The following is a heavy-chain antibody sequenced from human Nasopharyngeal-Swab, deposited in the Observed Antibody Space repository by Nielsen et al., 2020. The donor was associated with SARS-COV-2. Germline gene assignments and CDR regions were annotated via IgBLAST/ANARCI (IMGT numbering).Heavy chain of an antibody. CDR1: GFSLSNARMG. D-gene: IGHD6-19*01. V-gene: IGHV2-26*01. CDR2: IFSNDEK. CDR3: ARSHSSGWYQD. J-gene: IGHJ4*02. Sequence: SGPTLVKPTATLTLTCTVAGFSLSNARMGVSWIRQPPGKALEWLAHIFSNDEKSYSTSLKSRLTISKDTSKSQVVLTMTNMDPVDTATYYCARSHSSGWYQDWGQGTLVTVSS.